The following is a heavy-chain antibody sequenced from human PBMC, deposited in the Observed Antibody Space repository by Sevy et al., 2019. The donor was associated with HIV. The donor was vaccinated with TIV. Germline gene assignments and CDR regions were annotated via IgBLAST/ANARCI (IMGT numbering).Heavy chain of an antibody. CDR1: GYSISSGYY. CDR3: SRDSDSSTYYSYDY. V-gene: IGHV4-38-2*01. Sequence: SETLSLTCAVSGYSISSGYYWGWIRQPPGKGLEWIGSIYSGNTYQNPSLKGRVTISVDTSKNQFSLKLSSVTAADTAVYYWSRDSDSSTYYSYDYWGQGTLVTVSS. D-gene: IGHD3-22*01. J-gene: IGHJ4*02. CDR2: IYSGNT.